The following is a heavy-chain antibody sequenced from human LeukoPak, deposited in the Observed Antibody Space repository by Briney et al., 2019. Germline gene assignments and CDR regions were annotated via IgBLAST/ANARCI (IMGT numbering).Heavy chain of an antibody. V-gene: IGHV1-2*02. J-gene: IGHJ1*01. CDR3: ARTGEVSSSPREYQH. Sequence: GASVKVSCKASGYTFTGSYIHWVRQAPGQGLERMGWINPNSGGTTYAQRFQGRVTMTRDTSISTAYMELIRLRSDDTAVYYCARTGEVSSSPREYQHWGQGTLVTVSS. CDR2: INPNSGGT. D-gene: IGHD6-13*01. CDR1: GYTFTGSY.